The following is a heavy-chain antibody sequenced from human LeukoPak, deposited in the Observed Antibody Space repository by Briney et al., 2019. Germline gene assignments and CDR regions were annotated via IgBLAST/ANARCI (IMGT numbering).Heavy chain of an antibody. CDR2: ISYDRTDK. J-gene: IGHJ4*02. V-gene: IGHV3-30*18. CDR3: AKGEGGDSGWYGDY. Sequence: GRSLRLSCAATGFTFSNYAMHWVRQAPGKGLDWVAVISYDRTDKYYADSVKCRFTISRDNSKNTLSLQMNSLRAEDTAMYYCAKGEGGDSGWYGDYWGQGTLVTVSS. D-gene: IGHD6-19*01. CDR1: GFTFSNYA.